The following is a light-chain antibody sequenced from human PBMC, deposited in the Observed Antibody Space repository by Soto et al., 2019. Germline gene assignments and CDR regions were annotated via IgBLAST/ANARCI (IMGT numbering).Light chain of an antibody. CDR2: GAS. CDR1: QSVPRSY. J-gene: IGKJ5*01. V-gene: IGKV3-20*01. CDR3: QQYSDLPMT. Sequence: EIVLTQSPGTLSSSPGERATLSCRASQSVPRSYLAWYQQKPGQAPRLLIYGASRRATGIPDRFSGSASGTDFTLTISRLEPEDFAVYFCQQYSDLPMTFGQRPRLEIK.